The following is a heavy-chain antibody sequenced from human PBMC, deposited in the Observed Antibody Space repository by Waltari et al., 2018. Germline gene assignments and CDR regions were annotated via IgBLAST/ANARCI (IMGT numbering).Heavy chain of an antibody. Sequence: QVQLQQWGAGLVKPAETLSLTCAVSGGSLSGYYWSWIRPPPGKGLEWIGEINHSGSTNYNPSLKSRVTISVDTSKNQFSLKLSSVTAADTAVYYCARVHGYSSGWYGPDYWGQGTLVTVSS. D-gene: IGHD6-19*01. CDR2: INHSGST. V-gene: IGHV4-34*01. J-gene: IGHJ4*02. CDR3: ARVHGYSSGWYGPDY. CDR1: GGSLSGYY.